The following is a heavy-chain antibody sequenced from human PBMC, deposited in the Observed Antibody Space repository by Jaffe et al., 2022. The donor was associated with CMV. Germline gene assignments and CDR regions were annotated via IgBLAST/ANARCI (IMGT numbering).Heavy chain of an antibody. V-gene: IGHV1-69*09. D-gene: IGHD2-2*01. Sequence: QVQLVQSGAEVKKPGSSVKVSCKASGGTFSSYAISWVRQAPGQGLEWMGRIIPILGIANYAQKFQGRVTITADKSTSTAYMELSSLRSEDTAVYYCARDLDIVVVPAAREFGYYYYMDVWGKGTTVTVSS. CDR3: ARDLDIVVVPAAREFGYYYYMDV. J-gene: IGHJ6*03. CDR1: GGTFSSYA. CDR2: IIPILGIA.